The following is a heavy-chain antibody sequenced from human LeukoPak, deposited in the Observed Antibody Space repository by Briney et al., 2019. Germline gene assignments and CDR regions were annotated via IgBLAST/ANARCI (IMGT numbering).Heavy chain of an antibody. CDR3: ANLMRSYNWIDFDY. J-gene: IGHJ4*02. CDR1: GFTVSSNY. D-gene: IGHD1-1*01. Sequence: GRSLRPSCPASGFTVSSNYMSWVRQAPGKGLEWLSAISGSGGSTYYADSVKGRFTISRDNSKNTLYLQMNSLRAGDTAVYYCANLMRSYNWIDFDYWGGGTLVTVP. CDR2: ISGSGGST. V-gene: IGHV3-23*01.